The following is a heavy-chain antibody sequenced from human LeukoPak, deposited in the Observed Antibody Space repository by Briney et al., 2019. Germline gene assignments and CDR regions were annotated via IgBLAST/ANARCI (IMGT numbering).Heavy chain of an antibody. CDR2: MNPNSGNT. D-gene: IGHD7-27*01. CDR1: GYTFTSYD. J-gene: IGHJ4*02. CDR3: ARDSGSATGDGFDY. Sequence: GASVKVSCKASGYTFTSYDINWVRQATGQGLEWMGWMNPNSGNTGYAQKFQGRVTITRNTSISTAYMELSSLRSEDTAVYYCARDSGSATGDGFDYWGQGTLVTVSS. V-gene: IGHV1-8*03.